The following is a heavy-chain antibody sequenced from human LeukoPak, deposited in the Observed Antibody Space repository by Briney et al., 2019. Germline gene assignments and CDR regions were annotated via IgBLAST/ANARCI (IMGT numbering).Heavy chain of an antibody. J-gene: IGHJ6*03. Sequence: PGGSLRLSCAASGLTFDDYAMHWVRQAPGKGLEWVSLISGDGGSTYYADSVKGRFTISRDNSKNSLYLQMNSLRTEDTALYYCAKDGPNYYDSSSNHYYYYYYMDVWGKGTTVTVSS. CDR1: GLTFDDYA. CDR3: AKDGPNYYDSSSNHYYYYYYMDV. D-gene: IGHD3-22*01. CDR2: ISGDGGST. V-gene: IGHV3-43*02.